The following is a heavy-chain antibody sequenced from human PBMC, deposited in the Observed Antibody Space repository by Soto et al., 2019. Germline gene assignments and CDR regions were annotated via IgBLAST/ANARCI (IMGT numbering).Heavy chain of an antibody. CDR3: ARVVGSRNYYYGSGILDY. Sequence: SETLSLTCTVSGGSISSYYWSWIRQPPGKGLEWIGYIYYSGSTNYNPSLKSRVTISVDTSKNQFSLKLSSVTAADTAVYYCARVVGSRNYYYGSGILDYWGQGTLVTVSS. V-gene: IGHV4-59*01. CDR2: IYYSGST. J-gene: IGHJ4*02. CDR1: GGSISSYY. D-gene: IGHD3-10*01.